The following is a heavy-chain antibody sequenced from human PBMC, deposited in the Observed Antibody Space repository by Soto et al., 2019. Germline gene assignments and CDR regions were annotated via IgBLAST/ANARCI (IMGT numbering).Heavy chain of an antibody. CDR2: ISAYNGNT. CDR3: ARVTGGDLNPLSWFDP. Sequence: ASVKVSCKASGYTFTSYGISWVRQAPGQGLEWMGWISAYNGNTNYAQKLQGRVTMTPDTSTSTAYMELRSLRSDDTAVYYCARVTGGDLNPLSWFDPWGQGTLVTVSS. J-gene: IGHJ5*02. V-gene: IGHV1-18*01. CDR1: GYTFTSYG. D-gene: IGHD2-21*02.